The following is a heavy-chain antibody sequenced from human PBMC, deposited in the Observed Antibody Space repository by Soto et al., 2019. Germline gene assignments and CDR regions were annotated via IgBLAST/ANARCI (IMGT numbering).Heavy chain of an antibody. D-gene: IGHD3-16*01. CDR2: INAGNGNT. V-gene: IGHV1-3*01. CDR3: AGPAAYSNPYYYGMDV. J-gene: IGHJ6*02. Sequence: QVQLVQSGAEVKKPGASVKVSCKASGYTFTSYAMHWVRQAPGQRLEWMGWINAGNGNTKYSQKFQGRVTITRDTSASTAYMELSSLRSADTAVYYCAGPAAYSNPYYYGMDVWGQGTTVTVSS. CDR1: GYTFTSYA.